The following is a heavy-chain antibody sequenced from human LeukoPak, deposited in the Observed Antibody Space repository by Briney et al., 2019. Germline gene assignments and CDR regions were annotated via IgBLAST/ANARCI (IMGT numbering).Heavy chain of an antibody. V-gene: IGHV7-4-1*02. CDR1: GYTFTSYA. D-gene: IGHD3-22*01. J-gene: IGHJ3*02. CDR2: INTNTGNP. Sequence: GASVKVSCKASGYTFTSYAMNWVRQAPGQGLEWMGWINTNTGNPTYAQGFTGRFVFSLDTSVSTAYLQISSLKAEDTAVYYCAIPISLYDSSVSDAFDIWGQGTMVTVSS. CDR3: AIPISLYDSSVSDAFDI.